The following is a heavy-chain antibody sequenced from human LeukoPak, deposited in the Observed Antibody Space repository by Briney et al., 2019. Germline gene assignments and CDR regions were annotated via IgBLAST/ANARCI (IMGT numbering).Heavy chain of an antibody. Sequence: ASVKVSCKASGYTFTSYAMHWVRQAPGQRLEWMGWINAGNGNTKYSQKLQGRVTITRDTSASTAYMELRSLRSEDTAVYYCARNVGSGSYSLGYFDYWGQGTLVTVSS. V-gene: IGHV1-3*01. CDR2: INAGNGNT. CDR1: GYTFTSYA. CDR3: ARNVGSGSYSLGYFDY. J-gene: IGHJ4*02. D-gene: IGHD3-10*01.